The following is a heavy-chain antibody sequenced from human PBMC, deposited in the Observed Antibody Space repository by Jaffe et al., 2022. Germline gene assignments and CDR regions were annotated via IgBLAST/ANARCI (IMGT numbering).Heavy chain of an antibody. V-gene: IGHV3-30*18. CDR2: ISYDGSNK. D-gene: IGHD3-10*01. J-gene: IGHJ4*02. CDR3: AKDHRHLGDQYYFDY. Sequence: QVQLVESGGGVVQPGRSLRLSCAASGFTFSSYGMHWVRQAPGKGLEWVAVISYDGSNKYYADSVKGRFTISRDNSKNTLYLQMNSLRAEDTAVYYCAKDHRHLGDQYYFDYWGQGTLVTVSS. CDR1: GFTFSSYG.